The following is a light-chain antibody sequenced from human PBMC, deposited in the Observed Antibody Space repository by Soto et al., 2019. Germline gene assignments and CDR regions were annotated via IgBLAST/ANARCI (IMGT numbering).Light chain of an antibody. CDR2: AAS. V-gene: IGKV1-39*01. J-gene: IGKJ2*01. CDR1: QSISSY. CDR3: QQSYSMLYT. Sequence: DIQMTQSPSSLSASVGDRVTITCRASQSISSYLNWYQQTPGQAPKLLIYAASSLQSGVPSRFSGSGSGTDFTLTISSLQPEDFATYYCQQSYSMLYTFGQGTKLEIK.